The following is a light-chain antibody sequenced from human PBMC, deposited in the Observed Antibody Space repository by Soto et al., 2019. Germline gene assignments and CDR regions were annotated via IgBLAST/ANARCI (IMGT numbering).Light chain of an antibody. CDR1: SSDVGGYNY. CDR3: SSYTTGITLYV. J-gene: IGLJ1*01. V-gene: IGLV2-14*01. CDR2: DVS. Sequence: QSVLTQPASVSGSPGQSITLSYTGTSSDVGGYNYVSWYQLHPGRAPKLIIYDVSHRPSGISNRFSGSKSGNTASLTISGLQPEDEADYFCSSYTTGITLYVFGPGTKLTVL.